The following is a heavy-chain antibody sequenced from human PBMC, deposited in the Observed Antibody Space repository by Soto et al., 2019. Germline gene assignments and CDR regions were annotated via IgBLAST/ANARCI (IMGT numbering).Heavy chain of an antibody. Sequence: QVQLVQSGAEVKKPGASVKVSCKASGYTFTSYDINWVRQATGQGLEWMGWMNPNSGNTGYAQKFQGRVTMTRNTSISTAYMELSSLRSEDTAVYYCARAGMIIFGGVIPDLYYYMDVWGKGTTVTVSS. CDR3: ARAGMIIFGGVIPDLYYYMDV. J-gene: IGHJ6*03. D-gene: IGHD3-16*01. CDR1: GYTFTSYD. CDR2: MNPNSGNT. V-gene: IGHV1-8*01.